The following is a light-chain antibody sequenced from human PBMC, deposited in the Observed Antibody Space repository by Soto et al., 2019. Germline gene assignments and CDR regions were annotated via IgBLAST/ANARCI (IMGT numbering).Light chain of an antibody. CDR1: SSHIGSNYA. Sequence: QAVLTQPPSVSGAPGQTVTISCAGTSSHIGSNYAVHWYQHLPGTAHILLIFGYTNQPSGVPDRFSVSKSGTSAALALTGLQSEYEAAYYCQSYASDLSAWLFGGGTKLTVL. CDR2: GYT. V-gene: IGLV1-40*01. CDR3: QSYASDLSAWL. J-gene: IGLJ3*02.